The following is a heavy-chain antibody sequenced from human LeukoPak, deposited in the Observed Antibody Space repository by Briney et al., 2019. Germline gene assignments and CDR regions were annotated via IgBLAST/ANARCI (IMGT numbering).Heavy chain of an antibody. CDR3: ARGAGGSSGWSTIRYFDW. J-gene: IGHJ4*02. Sequence: GGSLRLSCAASRFTFSTYAMHWVRQAPYEGLEWVTAISYDASSKYYADSVKGRFTISRDNSKSTLYLQLDSLGVEDTAVYYCARGAGGSSGWSTIRYFDWWGQGTLVTVSS. CDR2: ISYDASSK. D-gene: IGHD6-13*01. CDR1: RFTFSTYA. V-gene: IGHV3-30*04.